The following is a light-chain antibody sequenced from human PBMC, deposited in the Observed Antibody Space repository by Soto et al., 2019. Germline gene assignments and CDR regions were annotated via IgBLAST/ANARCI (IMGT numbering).Light chain of an antibody. CDR1: SSDVGGYNY. CDR2: DVS. V-gene: IGLV2-11*01. Sequence: QSVLTQPRSVSGSPGQSVTISCTGTSSDVGGYNYVSWYQQHPGKAPKLIIYDVSKRPSGVPDRVSGSKSGNTASLTISGLQAEDEADYYCCSSAGTYTSVFGGGTKLTVL. CDR3: CSSAGTYTSV. J-gene: IGLJ3*02.